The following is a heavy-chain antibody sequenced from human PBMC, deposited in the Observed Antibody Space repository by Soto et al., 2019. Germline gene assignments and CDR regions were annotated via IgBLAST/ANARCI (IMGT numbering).Heavy chain of an antibody. CDR1: GGTFSSYA. D-gene: IGHD3-10*01. J-gene: IGHJ6*02. CDR3: ASAYYYGSGPLSYGMDV. CDR2: IIPIFGTA. Sequence: SVKVSCKASGGTFSSYAISWVRQAPGQGLEWMGGIIPIFGTANYAQKFQGRVTITADESTSTAYMELSSLRSEDTAVYYCASAYYYGSGPLSYGMDVWGQGTTVTVSS. V-gene: IGHV1-69*13.